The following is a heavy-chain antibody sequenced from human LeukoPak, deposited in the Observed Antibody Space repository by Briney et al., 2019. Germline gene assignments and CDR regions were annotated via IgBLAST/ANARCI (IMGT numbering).Heavy chain of an antibody. Sequence: SETLSLTCTGSGGSISSGSYYWSCIRQPAGKGLEWIGRIYTSGSPNYNPSLKGRVTISVDTSKNQFSLKLSSVTAADTAVYYCASGYSSSLDAFDIWGQGTMVTVSS. D-gene: IGHD6-6*01. CDR3: ASGYSSSLDAFDI. V-gene: IGHV4-61*02. CDR1: GGSISSGSYY. J-gene: IGHJ3*02. CDR2: IYTSGSP.